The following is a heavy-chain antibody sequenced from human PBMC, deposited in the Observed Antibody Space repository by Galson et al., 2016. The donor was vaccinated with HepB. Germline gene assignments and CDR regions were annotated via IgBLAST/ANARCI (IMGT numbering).Heavy chain of an antibody. CDR2: INPTTGGA. CDR3: ARDHRGYGSGRDNWFDP. Sequence: SVKVSCKPSGYTFSGHYMHWVRQAPGQGPEWMGWINPTTGGAIYAVKFQGRVTMTSDTSITTVYMELSRLTSDDTAVYYCARDHRGYGSGRDNWFDPWGQGTLVTVSS. J-gene: IGHJ5*02. V-gene: IGHV1-2*02. D-gene: IGHD3-10*01. CDR1: GYTFSGHY.